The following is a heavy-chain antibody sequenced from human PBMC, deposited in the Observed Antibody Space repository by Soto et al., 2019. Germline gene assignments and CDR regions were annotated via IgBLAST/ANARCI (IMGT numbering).Heavy chain of an antibody. CDR1: GFMFSNYE. Sequence: GGSLRLSCTTSGFMFSNYEMTWVRQAPGKGLEWISYIDRSGSPIYYSDSVRGRSTISRDNAKNSLFLQMNSLRAEDTAIYYCATKILETTYFGYWGQGTLVTVSS. CDR3: ATKILETTYFGY. CDR2: IDRSGSPI. D-gene: IGHD1-7*01. V-gene: IGHV3-48*03. J-gene: IGHJ4*02.